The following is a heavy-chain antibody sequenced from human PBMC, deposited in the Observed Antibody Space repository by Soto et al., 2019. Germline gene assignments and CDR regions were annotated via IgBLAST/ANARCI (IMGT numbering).Heavy chain of an antibody. CDR1: GFTFSHYA. CDR3: TKDVSQNFDY. V-gene: IGHV3-30*18. CDR2: MSYDGSNE. Sequence: QVQLVESGGGVVQPGRSLRLSCAASGFTFSHYAMHWVRQAPGKGLEWVALMSYDGSNEYYADSGKSRFTISRSNSKNTPHRQMNSLRADDTAVYYCTKDVSQNFDYWGQGTLVTVSS. J-gene: IGHJ4*02.